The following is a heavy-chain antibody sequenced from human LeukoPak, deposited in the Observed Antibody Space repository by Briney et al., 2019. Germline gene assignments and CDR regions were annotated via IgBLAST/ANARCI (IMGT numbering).Heavy chain of an antibody. D-gene: IGHD3-3*01. Sequence: PSETLSLTSAVYDLSISGYYWSWIRLPPGKGLEWIVEINHSGSTNYNPSLKSRVTISLDTSKSQFSLKVRYVTAADTAVYYCARGLNDSWTGENYWGQGTLVTVSS. CDR3: ARGLNDSWTGENY. CDR2: INHSGST. V-gene: IGHV4-34*01. CDR1: DLSISGYY. J-gene: IGHJ4*02.